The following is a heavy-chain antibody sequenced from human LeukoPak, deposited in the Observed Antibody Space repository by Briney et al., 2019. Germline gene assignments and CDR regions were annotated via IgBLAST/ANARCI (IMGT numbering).Heavy chain of an antibody. CDR1: GFTFDDYA. D-gene: IGHD6-19*01. Sequence: PGGSLRLSCAASGFTFDDYAMHWVRQAPGKGLEWVSGISWNSGSIGYADSVKGRFTISRDNAKNSLYLQMNSLRAEDTALYYCAKALSSGCDAFDIWGQGTMVTVSS. J-gene: IGHJ3*02. CDR3: AKALSSGCDAFDI. V-gene: IGHV3-9*01. CDR2: ISWNSGSI.